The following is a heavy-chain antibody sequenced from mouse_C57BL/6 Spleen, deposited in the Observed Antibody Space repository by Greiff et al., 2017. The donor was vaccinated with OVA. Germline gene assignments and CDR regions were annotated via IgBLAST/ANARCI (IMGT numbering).Heavy chain of an antibody. CDR3: APYYYGSSPAWFAY. Sequence: QVQLQQSGPELVKPGASVKLSCKASGYTFTSYDINWVKLRPGQGLEWIGWIYPRDGSTKYNEKFKGKATLTVDTSSSTAYMELHSLTSEDSAVYFCAPYYYGSSPAWFAYWGQGTLVTVSA. V-gene: IGHV1-85*01. CDR2: IYPRDGST. D-gene: IGHD1-1*01. J-gene: IGHJ3*01. CDR1: GYTFTSYD.